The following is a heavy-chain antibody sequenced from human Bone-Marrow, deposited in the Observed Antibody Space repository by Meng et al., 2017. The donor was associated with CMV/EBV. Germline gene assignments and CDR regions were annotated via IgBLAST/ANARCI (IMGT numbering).Heavy chain of an antibody. J-gene: IGHJ5*02. CDR3: ASSWLYNWFDP. Sequence: ETLSLTCTVSGYSISSGYYWGWIRQPPGKGLEWIGSIYHSGSTYYNPSLKSRVTISVDTSKNQFSLKLSSVTAADTAVYYCASSWLYNWFDPWGQGTLVTVSS. D-gene: IGHD3-9*01. CDR1: GYSISSGYY. V-gene: IGHV4-38-2*02. CDR2: IYHSGST.